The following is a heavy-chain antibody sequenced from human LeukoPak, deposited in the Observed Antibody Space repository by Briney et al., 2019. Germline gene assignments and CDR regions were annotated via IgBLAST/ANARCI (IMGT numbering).Heavy chain of an antibody. Sequence: ASVKVSCKTSGYTFSDYYIHWVRQAPGQGLEWMGRISPNNGATNYAQNFQGRVTLTKDTSISTAYMELSRLRSDDTAVYYCARDGPGTIFGVVIIRDYFDYWGQGTLVTVSS. CDR2: ISPNNGAT. J-gene: IGHJ4*02. CDR3: ARDGPGTIFGVVIIRDYFDY. V-gene: IGHV1-2*06. D-gene: IGHD3-3*01. CDR1: GYTFSDYY.